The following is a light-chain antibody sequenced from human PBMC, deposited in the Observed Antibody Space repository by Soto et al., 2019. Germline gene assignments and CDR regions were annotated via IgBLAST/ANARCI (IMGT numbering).Light chain of an antibody. J-gene: IGLJ2*01. V-gene: IGLV2-8*01. CDR3: SSYAGSDNYVL. CDR2: EVT. Sequence: QSALTQPPSASGSPGQSVTISCTGTSSDVGGYNYVSWYQQHPGKVPKLMIYEVTKRPSGVPDRFSGSKFGNTASLTVSGLQAEDEADYYCSSYAGSDNYVLFGGGTKLTVL. CDR1: SSDVGGYNY.